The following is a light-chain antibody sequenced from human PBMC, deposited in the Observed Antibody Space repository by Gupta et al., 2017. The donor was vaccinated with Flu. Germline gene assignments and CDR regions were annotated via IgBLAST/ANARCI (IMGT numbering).Light chain of an antibody. CDR2: DVS. J-gene: IGLJ2*01. CDR1: TSDVGGYNS. V-gene: IGLV2-14*01. CDR3: SSYTSGSTLVVA. Sequence: QSALTQPASVSGSPGPSFTISCPGTTSDVGGYNSVSWYQQPPGTAPTLMIYDVSNRPSGISNRFSGANSGNTASLTISGLQAEDEADYYCSSYTSGSTLVVAFGGGTKLTVL.